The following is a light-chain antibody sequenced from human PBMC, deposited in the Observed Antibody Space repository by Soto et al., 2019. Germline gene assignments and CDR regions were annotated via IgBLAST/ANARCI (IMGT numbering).Light chain of an antibody. Sequence: EIVMTQSPATRSVSPGERATLSCRASQSISSNLAWYQQKPGQAPRLLIYGESTRATGIPARFSGSGSGTEFTLTISSLQSEDVAVYSCEQYNSGPPWTFGQGTKVEIK. V-gene: IGKV3D-15*01. CDR2: GES. CDR1: QSISSN. J-gene: IGKJ1*01. CDR3: EQYNSGPPWT.